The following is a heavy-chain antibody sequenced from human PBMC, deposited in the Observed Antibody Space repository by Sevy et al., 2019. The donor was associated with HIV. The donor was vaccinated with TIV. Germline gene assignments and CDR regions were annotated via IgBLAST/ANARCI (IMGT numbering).Heavy chain of an antibody. V-gene: IGHV3-30-3*01. J-gene: IGHJ4*02. CDR3: ARVKGSIYFDY. CDR2: ISYDGSNK. CDR1: GFTFSSYA. Sequence: GSLRLSCAASGFTFSSYAMHWVRQAPGKGLEGVAVISYDGSNKYYADSVKGRFTISRDNSKNTLYLQMNSLRAEDTAVYYCARVKGSIYFDYWGQGTLVTVSS.